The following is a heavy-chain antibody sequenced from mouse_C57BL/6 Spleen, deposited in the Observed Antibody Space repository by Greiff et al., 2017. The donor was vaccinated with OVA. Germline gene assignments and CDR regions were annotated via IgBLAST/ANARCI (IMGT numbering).Heavy chain of an antibody. CDR1: GYTFTDYN. Sequence: VQLKQSGPELVKPGASVKIPCKASGYTFTDYNMDWVKQSHGKSLEWIGDINPNNGGTIYNQKFKGKATLTVDKSSSTAYMELRSLTSEDTAVYYCARREVDGYYVLVADWGQGTLVTVSA. CDR2: INPNNGGT. CDR3: ARREVDGYYVLVAD. J-gene: IGHJ3*01. D-gene: IGHD2-3*01. V-gene: IGHV1-18*01.